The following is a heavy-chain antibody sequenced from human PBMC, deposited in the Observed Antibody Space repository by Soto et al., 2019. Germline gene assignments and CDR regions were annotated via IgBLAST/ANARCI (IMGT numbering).Heavy chain of an antibody. CDR1: GGSISGYY. D-gene: IGHD2-21*02. J-gene: IGHJ4*01. CDR3: ARASYQPLLSD. V-gene: IGHV4-59*01. Sequence: SETLSLTCSVSGGSISGYYWSWIRQPPGKGLEWIGYISYTGSANYNPSLKSRLIMSVDASKNQFSLSLSSVTATDTAVYYCARASYQPLLSDWGQGILVTVSS. CDR2: ISYTGSA.